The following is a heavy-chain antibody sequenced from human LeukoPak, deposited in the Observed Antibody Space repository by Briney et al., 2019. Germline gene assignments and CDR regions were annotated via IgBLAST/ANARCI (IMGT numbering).Heavy chain of an antibody. CDR1: GYSISSGYY. CDR2: IYHSGST. V-gene: IGHV4-38-2*02. D-gene: IGHD3-10*01. CDR3: ARWGPMVRGGFDY. J-gene: IGHJ4*02. Sequence: SETLSLTCTVSGYSISSGYYWGWIRQPPGKRLEWIGSIYHSGSTYYNPSLKSRVTISVDTSKNQFSLKLSSVTAADTAVYYCARWGPMVRGGFDYWGQGTLVTVSS.